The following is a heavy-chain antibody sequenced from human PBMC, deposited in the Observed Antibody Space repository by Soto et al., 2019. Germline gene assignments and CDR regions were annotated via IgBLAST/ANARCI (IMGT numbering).Heavy chain of an antibody. CDR2: IYPGDSDT. J-gene: IGHJ4*02. CDR3: ATTPPGSVFYFDY. V-gene: IGHV5-51*03. D-gene: IGHD6-19*01. Sequence: EVQLVQSGAEVKKPGESLKISCKGSGHNFTTYWIGWVRQMPGKGLEWMGIIYPGDSDTRYSPSFQGQVTISADKSINTAYLQWNSLKASDTAMYYCATTPPGSVFYFDYWGQGTLVTVS. CDR1: GHNFTTYW.